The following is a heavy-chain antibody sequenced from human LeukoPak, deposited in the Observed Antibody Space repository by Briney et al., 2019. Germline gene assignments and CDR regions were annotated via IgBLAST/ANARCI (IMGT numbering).Heavy chain of an antibody. J-gene: IGHJ6*02. CDR2: ISGSGGST. CDR3: VKGEDTAMVMYYYYGMDV. CDR1: GFTFSSYA. V-gene: IGHV3-23*01. Sequence: GGSLRLSCAASGFTFSSYAMSWVRQAPGKGLEWVSAISGSGGSTYYAHSVKGRFTISRDNSKNTLYLQMNSLRAEDTAVYDCVKGEDTAMVMYYYYGMDVRGQGTTVTVSS. D-gene: IGHD5-18*01.